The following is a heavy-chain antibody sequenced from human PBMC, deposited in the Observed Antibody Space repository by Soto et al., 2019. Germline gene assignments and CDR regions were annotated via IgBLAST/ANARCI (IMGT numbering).Heavy chain of an antibody. J-gene: IGHJ4*02. CDR1: GFTFSSYW. CDR2: INSDGSST. Sequence: HPGGSLRLSCAASGFTFSSYWMHWVRQAPGKGLVWVSRINSDGSSTRYADSEKGQFTISRDNAKNTLYLQMNILRAEDTAVYYCAIRASYYDSSGYFDYWGQGT. V-gene: IGHV3-74*01. D-gene: IGHD3-22*01. CDR3: AIRASYYDSSGYFDY.